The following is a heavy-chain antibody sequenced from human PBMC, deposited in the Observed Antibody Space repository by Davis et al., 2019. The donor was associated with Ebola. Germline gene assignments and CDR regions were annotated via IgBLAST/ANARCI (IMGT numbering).Heavy chain of an antibody. CDR3: AHSPAAAGTFDP. CDR1: GFSLSPTGVG. D-gene: IGHD6-13*01. V-gene: IGHV2-5*02. Sequence: SGPTLVNPTQTLMLTCTFSGFSLSPTGVGVGWIRQPSGTAMEWLALIYWDDCKRYSPSLKTRPTITKDTSKNQVVLTMTNMYPVDTATYYCAHSPAAAGTFDPWSQGTLVTVAS. J-gene: IGHJ5*02. CDR2: IYWDDCK.